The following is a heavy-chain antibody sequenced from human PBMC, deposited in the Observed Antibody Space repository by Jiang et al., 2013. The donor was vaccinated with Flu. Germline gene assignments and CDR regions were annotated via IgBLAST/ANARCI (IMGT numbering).Heavy chain of an antibody. CDR1: GGSMRNYY. CDR2: VYHTGAT. V-gene: IGHV4-59*08. D-gene: IGHD6-19*01. Sequence: VTLSLTCTVSGGSMRNYYWSWVRQTPGKGLEWIGDVYHTGATNYNPSLKSRVTISVDTSKNQFFLRRRSVTAADTAVYFCARQASSSWFRGMDVWGQGTTVIVSS. CDR3: ARQASSSWFRGMDV. J-gene: IGHJ6*02.